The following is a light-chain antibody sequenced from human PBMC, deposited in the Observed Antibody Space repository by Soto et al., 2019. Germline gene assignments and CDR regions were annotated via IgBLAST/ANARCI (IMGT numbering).Light chain of an antibody. CDR2: GAS. J-gene: IGKJ1*01. CDR3: QQFGGSPQT. CDR1: QSVSNY. Sequence: EIVLTQSPGTLSLSPGERATLSCRASQSVSNYLVWYQQKPGQAPRLLIYGASSRATGIPDRFSGCGSGTDFTLTISRLEPEDFAVYYCQQFGGSPQTFGQGTKVEIK. V-gene: IGKV3-20*01.